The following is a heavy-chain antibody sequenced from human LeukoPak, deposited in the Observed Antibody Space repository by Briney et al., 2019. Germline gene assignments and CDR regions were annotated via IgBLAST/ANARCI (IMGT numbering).Heavy chain of an antibody. CDR3: AKGATPGNSFWDSFAG. CDR1: GFTFSLRA. J-gene: IGHJ4*02. CDR2: IGSSET. V-gene: IGHV3-23*01. Sequence: GGSLRLSCVASGFTFSLRAMSWVRQAPGKGLEWVASIGSSETFYAGSVQGRFTVSRDNSQNTLYLQLNSLRLEDAAVYYCAKGATPGNSFWDSFAGWGQGTLVTVSS. D-gene: IGHD7-27*01.